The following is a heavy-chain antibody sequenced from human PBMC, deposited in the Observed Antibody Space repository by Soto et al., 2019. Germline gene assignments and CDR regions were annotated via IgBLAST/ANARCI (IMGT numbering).Heavy chain of an antibody. V-gene: IGHV3-33*01. Sequence: QVQLVESGGGVVQPGRSLRLSCAASGFTFSSYGMHWVRQAPGKGLEWVAVIWYDGSNKYYADSVKGRFTISRDNSKNTLYRQMNSLRAEDTAVYYCARGVGATISGGWFDPWGQGTLVTVSS. CDR2: IWYDGSNK. D-gene: IGHD1-26*01. CDR3: ARGVGATISGGWFDP. J-gene: IGHJ5*02. CDR1: GFTFSSYG.